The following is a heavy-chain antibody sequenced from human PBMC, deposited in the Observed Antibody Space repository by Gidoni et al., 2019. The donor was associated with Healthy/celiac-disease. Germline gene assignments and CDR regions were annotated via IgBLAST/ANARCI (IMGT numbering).Heavy chain of an antibody. CDR1: GFTFSSYS. D-gene: IGHD2-15*01. CDR2: ISSSSSYI. V-gene: IGHV3-21*01. CDR3: ARDTCSGGSCSPYYYYGMDV. Sequence: EVQLVESGGGLVKPGGSLRLSCAASGFTFSSYSMNWVRQAPGKGMEGVSSISSSSSYIYYADSVKGRFTISRDNAKNSLYLQMNSLRAEDTAVYYCARDTCSGGSCSPYYYYGMDVWGQGTTVTVSS. J-gene: IGHJ6*02.